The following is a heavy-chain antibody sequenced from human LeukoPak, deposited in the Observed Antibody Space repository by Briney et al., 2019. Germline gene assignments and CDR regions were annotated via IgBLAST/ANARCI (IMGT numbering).Heavy chain of an antibody. CDR3: ARELEAAGTGYYYYYGMDV. V-gene: IGHV1-18*01. J-gene: IGHJ6*02. Sequence: ASVKVSCKASGYTFTSYGISWVRQAPGQGLEWMGWISAYNGNTNYAQKLQGRVTMTTDTSTSTAYMELRSLRSDDTAVYYCARELEAAGTGYYYYYGMDVWGQGTAVTVSS. CDR2: ISAYNGNT. CDR1: GYTFTSYG. D-gene: IGHD6-13*01.